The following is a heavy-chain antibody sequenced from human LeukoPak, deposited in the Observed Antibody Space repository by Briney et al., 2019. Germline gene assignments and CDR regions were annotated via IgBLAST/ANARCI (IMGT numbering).Heavy chain of an antibody. CDR1: GGSISSGGYY. Sequence: PSETLSLTCAVSGGSISSGGYYWSWIRQPPGKGLEWIGYIYYSGSTNYNPSLKSRVTISVDTSKNQFSLKLSSVTAADTAVYYCARDSSMNSSIAAAGYYYYYGMDVWGQGTTVTVSS. CDR2: IYYSGST. CDR3: ARDSSMNSSIAAAGYYYYYGMDV. V-gene: IGHV4-61*08. J-gene: IGHJ6*02. D-gene: IGHD6-13*01.